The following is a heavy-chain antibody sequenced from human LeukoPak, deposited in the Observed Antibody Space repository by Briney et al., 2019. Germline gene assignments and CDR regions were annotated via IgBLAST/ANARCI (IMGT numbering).Heavy chain of an antibody. Sequence: GGSLRLSCAASGFTVSSNYMSWLGQAPGKGLEWGSVIYTGGSTYYAGSVEGRFSISRDNTKNTLYLQMNSLRAEDPAVYYCARVRPHPIIDVWGKGTTVTVSS. V-gene: IGHV3-53*01. CDR1: GFTVSSNY. D-gene: IGHD6-6*01. CDR2: IYTGGST. J-gene: IGHJ6*03. CDR3: ARVRPHPIIDV.